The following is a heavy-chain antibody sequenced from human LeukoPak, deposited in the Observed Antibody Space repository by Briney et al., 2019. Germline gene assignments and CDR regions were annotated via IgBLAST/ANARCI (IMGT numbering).Heavy chain of an antibody. Sequence: SETLSLTCTVSGYSISSGYYWGWIRQPPGKGLEWIGSIYHSGSTYYNPSLKSRVTISVDTSKNQFSLKLSSVTAADTAVYYCAREYYYDSSGYYNWFDPWGQGTLVTVSS. D-gene: IGHD3-22*01. CDR2: IYHSGST. V-gene: IGHV4-38-2*02. J-gene: IGHJ5*02. CDR3: AREYYYDSSGYYNWFDP. CDR1: GYSISSGYY.